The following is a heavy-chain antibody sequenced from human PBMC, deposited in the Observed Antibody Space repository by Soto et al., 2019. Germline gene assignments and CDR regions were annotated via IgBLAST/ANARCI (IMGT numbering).Heavy chain of an antibody. CDR3: ARDPGWNYDY. J-gene: IGHJ4*02. V-gene: IGHV1-3*01. CDR1: GYTFTSYA. CDR2: INAGSGNT. Sequence: ASVKVSCKASGYTFTSYAMHWVRQAPGQRLEWMGWINAGSGNTKYSQKFQGRVTITRDTSASTAYMELSTLRSEDTAVYYCARDPGWNYDYWGQGTLVTVS. D-gene: IGHD1-7*01.